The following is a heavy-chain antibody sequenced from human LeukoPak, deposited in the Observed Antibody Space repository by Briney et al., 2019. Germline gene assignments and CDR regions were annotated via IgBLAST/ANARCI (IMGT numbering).Heavy chain of an antibody. V-gene: IGHV1-2*04. D-gene: IGHD2-2*01. CDR2: INPNSGGT. Sequence: GASVNVSCKASGYTFTSYGISWVRQAPGQGLEWMGWINPNSGGTNYAQKFQGWVTMTRDTSISTAYMELSRLRSDDTAVYYCARGGLVPAAMPEWWFDPWGQGTLVTVSS. CDR1: GYTFTSYG. J-gene: IGHJ5*02. CDR3: ARGGLVPAAMPEWWFDP.